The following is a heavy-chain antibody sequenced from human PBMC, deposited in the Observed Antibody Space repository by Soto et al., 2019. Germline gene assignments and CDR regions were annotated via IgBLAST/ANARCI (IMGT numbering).Heavy chain of an antibody. CDR1: GYTFTSYD. V-gene: IGHV1-8*01. J-gene: IGHJ4*02. CDR2: MNPNSGNT. CDR3: ARSVEWLASFDY. D-gene: IGHD6-19*01. Sequence: QVQLVQSGAEVKKPGASVKVSCKASGYTFTSYDINWVRQATGQGLEWMGWMNPNSGNTGNAQKFQGRITMTRKTSIRTAYMGLSSLRSEDTAVYYCARSVEWLASFDYWGQGTLVTVSS.